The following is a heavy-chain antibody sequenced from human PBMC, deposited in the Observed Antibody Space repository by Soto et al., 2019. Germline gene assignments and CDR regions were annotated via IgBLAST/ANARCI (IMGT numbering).Heavy chain of an antibody. Sequence: SETLSLTCDVSGASITTYYWSWIRQAPGKGLEWIGNVYHTGTTDYNSSLKSRVTISVDTSKNQFSLNMNSVTAADTAVYYCARRLFGSGWTFDSWGKGALVTVSS. CDR2: VYHTGTT. V-gene: IGHV4-59*01. J-gene: IGHJ4*02. CDR1: GASITTYY. D-gene: IGHD6-19*01. CDR3: ARRLFGSGWTFDS.